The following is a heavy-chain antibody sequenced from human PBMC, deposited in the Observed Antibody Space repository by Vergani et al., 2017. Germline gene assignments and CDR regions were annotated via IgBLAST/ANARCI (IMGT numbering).Heavy chain of an antibody. J-gene: IGHJ4*02. D-gene: IGHD3-10*01. V-gene: IGHV5-51*01. CDR2: NFPGDADT. CDR3: ARLPRGLRGMSLEY. Sequence: EVRLVQSGPEVKKPGASVKISCETSGYTFTNYWVAWVRQRPGKGLEWMGLNFPGDADTRYSPSFEGQVTISADTSTSTAYVQWPSLKASDTAVYFCARLPRGLRGMSLEYWGQGTLVTVSS. CDR1: GYTFTNYW.